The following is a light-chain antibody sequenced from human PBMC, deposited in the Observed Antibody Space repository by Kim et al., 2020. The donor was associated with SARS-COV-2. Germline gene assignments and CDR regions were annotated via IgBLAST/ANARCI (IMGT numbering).Light chain of an antibody. CDR3: TSYTRSDTWV. J-gene: IGLJ3*02. CDR2: DVS. V-gene: IGLV2-14*03. CDR1: SSDVGAYNL. Sequence: QYALTQPASVSGSPGQSVTISCTGTSSDVGAYNLVSWDQQHPGKAPKFMIHDVSQRPSGVSNRFSGSKSGNTASLTISGLQAEDEADYYCTSYTRSDTWVFGGGTQLTVL.